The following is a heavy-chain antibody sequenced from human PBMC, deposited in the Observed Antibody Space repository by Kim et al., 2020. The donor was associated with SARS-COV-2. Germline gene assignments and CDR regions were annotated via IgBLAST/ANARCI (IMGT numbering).Heavy chain of an antibody. D-gene: IGHD6-19*01. V-gene: IGHV4-39*01. Sequence: LKSRVTISVDTSKNQFSLKLSSVTAADTAVYYCARRKGYSSDRYYGMDVWGQGTTVTVSS. CDR3: ARRKGYSSDRYYGMDV. J-gene: IGHJ6*02.